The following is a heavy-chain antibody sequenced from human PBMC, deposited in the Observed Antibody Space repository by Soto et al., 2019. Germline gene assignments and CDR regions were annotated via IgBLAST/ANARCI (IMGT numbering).Heavy chain of an antibody. CDR3: ARDEYLLAASPFRPFDY. CDR1: GYTFTSYG. J-gene: IGHJ4*02. D-gene: IGHD6-6*01. Sequence: GASVKVSCKASGYTFTSYGISWVRQAPGQGLEWMGWISAYNGNTNYAQKLQGRVTMTTDTSTSTAYMELRSLRSDDTAVYYCARDEYLLAASPFRPFDYWGQGTLVTVSS. V-gene: IGHV1-18*01. CDR2: ISAYNGNT.